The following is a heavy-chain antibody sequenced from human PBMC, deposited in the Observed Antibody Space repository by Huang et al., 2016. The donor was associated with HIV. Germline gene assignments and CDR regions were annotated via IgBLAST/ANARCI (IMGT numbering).Heavy chain of an antibody. J-gene: IGHJ2*01. D-gene: IGHD4-17*01. CDR1: GFTFSNYP. CDR3: ARDVLRGLGYFDV. V-gene: IGHV3-30-3*01. Sequence: QVQLVESGGGVVQPGGSLRLACAASGFTFSNYPMHWVRQAPGKGREWVAVSSYDDGSTTDFADSVKGRFTISRDNSKNTVYLQMSSRRADDTAVFYCARDVLRGLGYFDVWGRGTLVTVSS. CDR2: SSYDDGSTT.